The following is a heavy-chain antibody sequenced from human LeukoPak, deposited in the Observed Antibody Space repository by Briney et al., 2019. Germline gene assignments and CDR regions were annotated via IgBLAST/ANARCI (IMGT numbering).Heavy chain of an antibody. CDR1: SGSFSGYY. CDR2: INHSGST. D-gene: IGHD5-12*01. V-gene: IGHV4-34*01. Sequence: SETLSLTCAVYSGSFSGYYWSWIRQPPGKGLEWIGEINHSGSTNYNPSLKSRVTISVDTSKNQFSLKLSSVTAADTAVYYCARVWIVATSMGLPKISYYFDYWGQGTLVTVSS. CDR3: ARVWIVATSMGLPKISYYFDY. J-gene: IGHJ4*02.